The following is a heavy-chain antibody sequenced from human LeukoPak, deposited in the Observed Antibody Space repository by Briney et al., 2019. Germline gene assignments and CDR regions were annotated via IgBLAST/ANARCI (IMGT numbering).Heavy chain of an antibody. D-gene: IGHD2-15*01. J-gene: IGHJ5*02. V-gene: IGHV3-30*18. CDR1: GFTFSSYG. CDR3: AKDPYRVVVATGNYLDP. CDR2: ISHDGSNI. Sequence: GKSLRLSCAASGFTFSSYGMHWVRQAPGKGLEWVAVISHDGSNIYYGDSVKGRFSISRDNSKNTLYLQMNSLRVEDTAVYYCAKDPYRVVVATGNYLDPWGQGTLVTVSS.